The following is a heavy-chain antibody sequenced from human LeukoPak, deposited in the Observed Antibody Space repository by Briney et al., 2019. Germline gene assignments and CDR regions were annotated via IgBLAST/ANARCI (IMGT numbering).Heavy chain of an antibody. CDR1: GFTFSSYS. Sequence: PEESLRLSCAASGFTFSSYSMNWVRQAPGKGLEWVSSISRNSIYIYYADSVKGRFTISRDNAKNLLYLQMNSLRAEDTAVYYCVRRGDYWGQGTLVTVSS. CDR3: VRRGDY. J-gene: IGHJ4*02. D-gene: IGHD3-10*01. V-gene: IGHV3-21*01. CDR2: ISRNSIYI.